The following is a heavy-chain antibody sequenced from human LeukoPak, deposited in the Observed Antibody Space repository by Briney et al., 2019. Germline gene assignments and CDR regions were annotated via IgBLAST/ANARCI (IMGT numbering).Heavy chain of an antibody. CDR1: GGTFSSYA. Sequence: GSSVKVSCKXSGGTFSSYAITWVRQAPGRGLEWMGGLIPIFGAAHFPQKFQGRVPLTTSEYTSTSSMDLRSLGSEDTAVYYCARSHSGYDLTPGDYWGQGTLVTVSS. CDR2: LIPIFGAA. CDR3: ARSHSGYDLTPGDY. V-gene: IGHV1-69*05. D-gene: IGHD5-12*01. J-gene: IGHJ4*02.